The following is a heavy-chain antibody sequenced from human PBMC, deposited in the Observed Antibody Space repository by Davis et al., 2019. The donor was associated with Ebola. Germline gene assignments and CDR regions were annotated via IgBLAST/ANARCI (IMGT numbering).Heavy chain of an antibody. CDR1: GYTFTDSY. D-gene: IGHD5-24*01. CDR2: INPNNGDT. V-gene: IGHV1-2*02. CDR3: ARDVHNWYFDL. Sequence: ASVQVSCKASGYTFTDSYIHWVRQAPGQGLEWMGWINPNNGDTTYARKFHGGVTMTRDRSINTAYMEVSSLISDDTTVYYCARDVHNWYFDLWGRGTLVTVSS. J-gene: IGHJ2*01.